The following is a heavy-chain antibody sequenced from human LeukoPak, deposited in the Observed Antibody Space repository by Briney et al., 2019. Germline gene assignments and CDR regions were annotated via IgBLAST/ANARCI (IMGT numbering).Heavy chain of an antibody. J-gene: IGHJ6*03. V-gene: IGHV4-61*02. Sequence: SQTLSPTCTVSGGSISSGSYYWSWIRQPAGKGLEWIGRIYTSGSTNYNPSLKSRVTISVDTSKNQFSLKLSSVTAADTAVYYCARGGYYGSGSYYVIDYYYYMDVWGKGTTVTISS. CDR3: ARGGYYGSGSYYVIDYYYYMDV. CDR2: IYTSGST. D-gene: IGHD3-10*01. CDR1: GGSISSGSYY.